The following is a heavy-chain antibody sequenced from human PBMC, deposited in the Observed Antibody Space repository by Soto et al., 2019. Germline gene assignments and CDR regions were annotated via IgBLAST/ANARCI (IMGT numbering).Heavy chain of an antibody. V-gene: IGHV3-53*01. CDR1: GFSVTANY. CDR3: HGYGY. CDR2: IYSGGST. D-gene: IGHD5-12*01. Sequence: EVQVVESGGGLIQPGGSLRLSCEVSGFSVTANYMSWVRQAPGKGLEWVSVIYSGGSTYYIDSVKGRFSISRDISKNTLYLQMSSLRAVDTAVYYCHGYGYWGQGTLVTVSS. J-gene: IGHJ4*02.